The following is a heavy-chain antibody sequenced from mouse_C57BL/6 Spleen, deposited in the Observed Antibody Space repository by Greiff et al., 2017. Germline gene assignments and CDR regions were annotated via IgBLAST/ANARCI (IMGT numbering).Heavy chain of an antibody. Sequence: QVQLQQPGPELVKPGASVKLSCKASGYTFTSYWMHWVKQRPGQGLEWNGNINPSNGGTNYNEKLKSKATLTVDKASSTAYMQLSSLTSEDSAVYYCARGYDYWGQGTTLTVSS. CDR3: ARGYDY. CDR2: INPSNGGT. J-gene: IGHJ2*01. V-gene: IGHV1-53*01. CDR1: GYTFTSYW.